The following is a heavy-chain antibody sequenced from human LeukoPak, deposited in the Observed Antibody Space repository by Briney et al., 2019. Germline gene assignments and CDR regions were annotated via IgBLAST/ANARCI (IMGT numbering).Heavy chain of an antibody. D-gene: IGHD2-2*01. J-gene: IGHJ3*02. CDR2: ISAYNGNT. V-gene: IGHV1-18*01. Sequence: GASVKVSCKASGYTFTSYGISWVRQAPGQGLEWMGWISAYNGNTNYAQKLQGRVTMTTHTSTSTAYMELRSLRSDDTAVYYCARGITPIVVVPAATGRGAFDIWGQGTMVTVSS. CDR1: GYTFTSYG. CDR3: ARGITPIVVVPAATGRGAFDI.